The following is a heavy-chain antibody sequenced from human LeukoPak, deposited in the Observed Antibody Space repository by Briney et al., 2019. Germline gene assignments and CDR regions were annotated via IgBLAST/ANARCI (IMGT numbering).Heavy chain of an antibody. V-gene: IGHV3-74*01. J-gene: IGHJ4*02. Sequence: GDSLRLSCAASGFIFNGHWMHWVRQAPGKGLMWVSHLIGDGSSTNYADSVKGRFTISRDNAKNTLYLQMNSLRAEDTAVYYCTRDVGFCSGGRCFPSGPADYWGQGTLVTVSS. CDR3: TRDVGFCSGGRCFPSGPADY. CDR1: GFIFNGHW. CDR2: LIGDGSST. D-gene: IGHD2-15*01.